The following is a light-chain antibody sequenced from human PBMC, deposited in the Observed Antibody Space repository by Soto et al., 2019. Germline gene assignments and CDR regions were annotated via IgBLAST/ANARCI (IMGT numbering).Light chain of an antibody. Sequence: VLTQSPATLSLSPGERATLSCRASQGVGTYLAWYQQKPGQAPRLLIYDSSNRATDIPARFSGSGSGTDSPLISSSLEPEDFAVYYCQQRSNGVTFGGGTKVEI. J-gene: IGKJ4*01. CDR3: QQRSNGVT. V-gene: IGKV3-11*01. CDR1: QGVGTY. CDR2: DSS.